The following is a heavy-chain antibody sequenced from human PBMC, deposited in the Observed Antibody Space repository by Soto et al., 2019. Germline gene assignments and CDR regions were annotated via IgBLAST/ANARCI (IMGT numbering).Heavy chain of an antibody. Sequence: SVKVSCKASGGTFSSYAISGVRQAPGQGLEWMGGIIPIFGTANYAQKFQGRVTITADESTSTAYMELSSLRSEDTAVYYCARDLGYCSGGSCYNAFDIWGQGTMVTVSS. J-gene: IGHJ3*02. CDR2: IIPIFGTA. D-gene: IGHD2-15*01. CDR1: GGTFSSYA. V-gene: IGHV1-69*13. CDR3: ARDLGYCSGGSCYNAFDI.